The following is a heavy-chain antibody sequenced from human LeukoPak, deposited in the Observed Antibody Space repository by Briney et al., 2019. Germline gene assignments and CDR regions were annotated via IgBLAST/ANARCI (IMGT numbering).Heavy chain of an antibody. CDR1: GYTFTGYY. D-gene: IGHD3-3*01. CDR2: INPNSGGT. V-gene: IGHV1-2*02. Sequence: GASVKVSCKASGYTFTGYYMHWVRQAPGQGLEWMGWINPNSGGTNYAQKFQGRVTMTRDTSISTAYMELSRLRSDDTAVYYCARASIGMIFGVADSGYFDLWGRGTLVTVSS. CDR3: ARASIGMIFGVADSGYFDL. J-gene: IGHJ2*01.